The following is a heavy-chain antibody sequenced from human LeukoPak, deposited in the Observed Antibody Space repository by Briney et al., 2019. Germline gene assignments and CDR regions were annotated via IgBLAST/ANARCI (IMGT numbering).Heavy chain of an antibody. D-gene: IGHD6-19*01. J-gene: IGHJ3*02. CDR2: INTNTGNP. CDR1: GYTFTSYA. Sequence: ASVKVSCKASGYTFTSYAMNWVRQAPGQGLEWMGWINTNTGNPTYAQGFTGRFVFSLDTSVSTAYLQISSLKAEDTAVYYCAINWGNVEQWLVRSAAFDIWGQGTMVTVSS. CDR3: AINWGNVEQWLVRSAAFDI. V-gene: IGHV7-4-1*02.